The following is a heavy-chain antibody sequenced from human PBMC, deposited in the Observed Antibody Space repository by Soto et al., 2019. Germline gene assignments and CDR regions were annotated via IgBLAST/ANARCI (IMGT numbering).Heavy chain of an antibody. Sequence: GGSLRLSCAASGFTFSSYGMHWVRQAPGKGLEWVAFISYDGSNKYYADSVRGRFTISRDNSNNTLYLQMNSLRAEYTAVYYCAKDEKQWLVRRDLDYWGQGTLVPVSS. CDR2: ISYDGSNK. V-gene: IGHV3-30*18. D-gene: IGHD6-19*01. J-gene: IGHJ4*02. CDR3: AKDEKQWLVRRDLDY. CDR1: GFTFSSYG.